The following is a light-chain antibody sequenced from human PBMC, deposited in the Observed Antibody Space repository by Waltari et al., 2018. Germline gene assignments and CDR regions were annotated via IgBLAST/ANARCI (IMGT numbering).Light chain of an antibody. CDR1: DIGTKS. Sequence: YVLTQPPSVSVAPGKTARITCGGSDIGTKSMHWYKQRPGPAPVLVVYDDSDRPSGIPERFSGSNSANTATLSITRAEAGDEADYYCQVWDTRSDHGVFGGGTKLTVL. V-gene: IGLV3-21*03. CDR3: QVWDTRSDHGV. CDR2: DDS. J-gene: IGLJ3*02.